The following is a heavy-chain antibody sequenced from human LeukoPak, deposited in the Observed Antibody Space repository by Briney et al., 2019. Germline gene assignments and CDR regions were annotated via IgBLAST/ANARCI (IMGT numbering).Heavy chain of an antibody. CDR2: ISGSGGRT. J-gene: IGHJ5*02. CDR1: GFTFSSHA. D-gene: IGHD1-26*01. V-gene: IGHV3-23*01. Sequence: GGSLRLSCAASGFTFSSHAMSWVRQAPGTGLQWVSAISGSGGRTYYADSEQGRFTIFRDNSKNTLYLQMNSLRAEDTAVYDCAKSGGSYPPWFDPWGQGTLVTVSS. CDR3: AKSGGSYPPWFDP.